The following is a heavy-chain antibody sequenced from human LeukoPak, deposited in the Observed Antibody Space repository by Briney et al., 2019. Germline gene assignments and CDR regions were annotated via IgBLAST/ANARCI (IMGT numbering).Heavy chain of an antibody. CDR2: ISYDGSNK. Sequence: PGGSLRLSCAASGFTFSSYSMNWVRQAPGKGLEWVAVISYDGSNKYYADSVKGRFTISRDNSKNTLYLQMNSLRAEDTAVYYCARGLLPLRGGRIDYWGQGTLVTVSS. CDR3: ARGLLPLRGGRIDY. D-gene: IGHD1-26*01. CDR1: GFTFSSYS. J-gene: IGHJ4*02. V-gene: IGHV3-30*03.